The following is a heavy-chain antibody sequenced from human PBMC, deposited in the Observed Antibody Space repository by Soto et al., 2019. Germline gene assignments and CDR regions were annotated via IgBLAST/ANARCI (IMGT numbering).Heavy chain of an antibody. CDR1: GGTFSSYA. Sequence: QVQLVQSGAEVKKPGSSVNVSCKASGGTFSSYAISWVRQAPGQGLEWMGGINPIFGTANYAQKFQGRVTITADKYTSTAYMELNSLRPEDTAVYYGEREEKGFDYWGHGTLVTVSS. CDR3: EREEKGFDY. V-gene: IGHV1-69*06. CDR2: INPIFGTA. J-gene: IGHJ4*01.